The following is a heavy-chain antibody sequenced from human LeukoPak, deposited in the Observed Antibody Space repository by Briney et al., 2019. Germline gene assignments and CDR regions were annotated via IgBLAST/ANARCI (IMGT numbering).Heavy chain of an antibody. J-gene: IGHJ3*02. V-gene: IGHV1-2*02. CDR2: IDPKSGVT. CDR3: ARAITDFWSGYMALDI. CDR1: GYTFTGYY. Sequence: ASVRVSCKASGYTFTGYYVHWVRQAPGLGPEWMGWIDPKSGVTNYAQKFQGRATMTRDTSISTAYMELSRLKYDDTAVYYCARAITDFWSGYMALDIWGQGTMVTVSS. D-gene: IGHD3-3*01.